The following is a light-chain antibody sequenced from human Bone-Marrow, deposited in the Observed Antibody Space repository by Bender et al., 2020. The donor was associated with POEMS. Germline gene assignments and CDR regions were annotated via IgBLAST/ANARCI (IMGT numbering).Light chain of an antibody. V-gene: IGLV2-14*03. CDR1: ITDIGVYNY. J-gene: IGLJ2*01. CDR3: HSYTSSRNRI. Sequence: QSALTQPASVSGSPGQSITISCAGTITDIGVYNYVSWYQHHPGKAPKLIIYDVSERPSGVSDRFSGSKSGNTASLTISGLQAEDEADYYCHSYTSSRNRIFGGGTKLTVL. CDR2: DVS.